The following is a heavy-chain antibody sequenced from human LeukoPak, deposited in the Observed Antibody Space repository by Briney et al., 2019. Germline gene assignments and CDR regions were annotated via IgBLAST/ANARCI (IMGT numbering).Heavy chain of an antibody. D-gene: IGHD4-17*01. CDR3: AGDYGDSVGFDP. Sequence: ASVKVSCKASGYTFSGYYVHWVRQAPGQGLEWMGWINPNSGGTDYAQKFQGRVTMTRDTSISTAYMELSRLRSDDTAVYFCAGDYGDSVGFDPWGQGTLVIVSS. V-gene: IGHV1-2*02. CDR1: GYTFSGYY. J-gene: IGHJ5*02. CDR2: INPNSGGT.